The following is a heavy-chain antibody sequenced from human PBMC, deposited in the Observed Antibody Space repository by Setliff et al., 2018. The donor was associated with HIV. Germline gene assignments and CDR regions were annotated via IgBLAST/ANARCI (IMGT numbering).Heavy chain of an antibody. V-gene: IGHV3-11*03. CDR2: ISSSGTYT. D-gene: IGHD3-10*01. J-gene: IGHJ4*02. Sequence: GGSLRLSCAASEFTFSDYYMSWIRQAPGKGLVWGSYISSSGTYTNYTASVRGRFTISRYNAKNSLYLHMNGLRAEDTALYYCARKTYNSGSRGSIDCWGQGTLVTVSS. CDR3: ARKTYNSGSRGSIDC. CDR1: EFTFSDYY.